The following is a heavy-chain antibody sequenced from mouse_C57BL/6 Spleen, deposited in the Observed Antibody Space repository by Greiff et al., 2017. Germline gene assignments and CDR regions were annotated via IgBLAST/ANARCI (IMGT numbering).Heavy chain of an antibody. CDR3: ARWSMGYDGRNAMDY. V-gene: IGHV1-50*01. Sequence: QVQLQQPGAELVKPGASVKLSCKASGYTFTSYWMQWVKQRPGQGLEWIGEIDPYDSYTNYNQKFKGKATLTVDTSSSKAYMQLSSLTSEDSAVYYCARWSMGYDGRNAMDYWGQGTSVTVSS. D-gene: IGHD2-2*01. CDR2: IDPYDSYT. CDR1: GYTFTSYW. J-gene: IGHJ4*01.